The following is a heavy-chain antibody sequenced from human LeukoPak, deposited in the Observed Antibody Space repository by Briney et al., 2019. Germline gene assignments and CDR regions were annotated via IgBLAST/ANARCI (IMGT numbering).Heavy chain of an antibody. Sequence: SQTLSLTCAISGDSVSTNSAAWNWIRQSPSRGLKWLGRTYYRSKWRNDYAVSVKSRITVNPDTSKNQFSLQLFSVTPEDTAVYYCARLENWVFDYWSQGTLVTDSS. V-gene: IGHV6-1*01. CDR3: ARLENWVFDY. D-gene: IGHD7-27*01. CDR1: GDSVSTNSAA. J-gene: IGHJ4*02. CDR2: TYYRSKWRN.